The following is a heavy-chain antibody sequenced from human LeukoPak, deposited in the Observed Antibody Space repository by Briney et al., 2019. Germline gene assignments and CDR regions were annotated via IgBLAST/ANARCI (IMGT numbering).Heavy chain of an antibody. CDR3: VKSGIAAAGQRGYFDY. D-gene: IGHD6-13*01. J-gene: IGHJ4*02. Sequence: GGSLRLSCAASGFAFSSYSMNWVRQAPGKGLEWVSYIGTSSSPKYYADSVKGRFTISRDNAKNTQYLQMNSLRAEDTGIYYCVKSGIAAAGQRGYFDYWGQGTLVTVSS. CDR1: GFAFSSYS. CDR2: IGTSSSPK. V-gene: IGHV3-48*01.